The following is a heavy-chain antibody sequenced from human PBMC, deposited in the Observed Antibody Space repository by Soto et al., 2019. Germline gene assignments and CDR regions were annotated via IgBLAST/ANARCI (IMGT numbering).Heavy chain of an antibody. CDR1: GDSISPYY. J-gene: IGHJ4*02. Sequence: PSETLSLTCNVSGDSISPYYWTWIRQPLGKGLEWIGHVYYSGSPNYNPSLKSRVTISVDTSKSQFSLKLGSVTAADTAVYYCARDVSPTYWGQGMLVTVSS. CDR3: ARDVSPTY. V-gene: IGHV4-59*01. CDR2: VYYSGSP.